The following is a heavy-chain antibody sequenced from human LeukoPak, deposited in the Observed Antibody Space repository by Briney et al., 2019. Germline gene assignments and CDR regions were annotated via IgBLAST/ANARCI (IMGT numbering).Heavy chain of an antibody. CDR3: ARDLVGYYGSGSYPGDY. CDR2: INPNSGGT. CDR1: GYTFTGYY. J-gene: IGHJ4*02. V-gene: IGHV1-2*02. Sequence: GASVKVSCKASGYTFTGYYMHWVRQAPGQGLEWMGWINPNSGGTNYAQKFQVRVTMTRDTSISTAYMELSRLRSDDTAVYYCARDLVGYYGSGSYPGDYWGQGTLVTVSS. D-gene: IGHD3-10*01.